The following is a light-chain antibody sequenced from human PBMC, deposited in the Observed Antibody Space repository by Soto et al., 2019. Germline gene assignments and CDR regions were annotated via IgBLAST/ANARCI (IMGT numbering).Light chain of an antibody. V-gene: IGKV3-20*01. J-gene: IGKJ2*01. CDR2: GAS. CDR1: QSVSSNY. Sequence: EIVLTQSPGTLSLSPGERATLSCRASQSVSSNYLAWYKQKPGQAPRLLIYGASTRATGIPDRFSGSGSGTDFTLTISRLEPEDFAVYYCQLYDNSLYTFGQGTNLDIK. CDR3: QLYDNSLYT.